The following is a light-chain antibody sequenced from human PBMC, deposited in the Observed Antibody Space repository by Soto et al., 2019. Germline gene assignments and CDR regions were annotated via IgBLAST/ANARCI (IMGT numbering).Light chain of an antibody. CDR3: QQCRNRPPP. CDR1: ESVRSD. CDR2: DAS. J-gene: IGKJ2*01. Sequence: EIVLTQSPATLSLSPGERATLSCRASESVRSDLAWYQQKPGQAPRLLIYDASDRATGIPARFSGSGSGTDFPLTITSLEPDDFADYYCQQCRNRPPPFGPGTKLEIK. V-gene: IGKV3-11*01.